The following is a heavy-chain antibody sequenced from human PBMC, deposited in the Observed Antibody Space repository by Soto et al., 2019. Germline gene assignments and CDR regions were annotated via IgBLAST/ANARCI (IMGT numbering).Heavy chain of an antibody. D-gene: IGHD6-6*01. CDR3: ARDRHRTDAFDI. V-gene: IGHV4-31*03. Sequence: QVQLQESGPGLVKSAQTLSLTCTVSGGSISSGGYYWSWIRQHPGKGLEWIGYIYYSGSTNYNQSLKSRVTISVDTSKNQFSLKLSSVTAADTAVYYCARDRHRTDAFDIWGQGTMVTVSS. CDR2: IYYSGST. CDR1: GGSISSGGYY. J-gene: IGHJ3*02.